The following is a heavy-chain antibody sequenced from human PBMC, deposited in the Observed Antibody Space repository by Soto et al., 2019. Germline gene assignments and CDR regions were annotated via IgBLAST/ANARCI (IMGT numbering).Heavy chain of an antibody. Sequence: ASGKVSCKVCRYTLTCLCIRWVRQATEKGLEWMGGFDPEDGEYIYTQKLQGRVTMTEDTSADTAHMELSSLRNEDTAVYYCATHLSTSRGLKVWNFDLWGPGTLVTVSS. V-gene: IGHV1-24*01. CDR3: ATHLSTSRGLKVWNFDL. J-gene: IGHJ2*01. D-gene: IGHD3-10*01. CDR2: FDPEDGEY. CDR1: RYTLTCLC.